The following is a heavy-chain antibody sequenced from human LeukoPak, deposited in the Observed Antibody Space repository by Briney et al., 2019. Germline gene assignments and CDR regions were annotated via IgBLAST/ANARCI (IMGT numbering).Heavy chain of an antibody. CDR3: AKDSGRAAAGIRGYCFDY. V-gene: IGHV3-23*01. CDR1: VFSFSNNA. Sequence: GGSLRLSCGASVFSFSNNAISSVRQAPGKGLEWVSLISGSGGSTYYADSIKGRFTISRDNSKNTLYLQMNSLRAEDTAVYYCAKDSGRAAAGIRGYCFDYWGQGTLVTVSS. D-gene: IGHD6-13*01. J-gene: IGHJ4*02. CDR2: ISGSGGST.